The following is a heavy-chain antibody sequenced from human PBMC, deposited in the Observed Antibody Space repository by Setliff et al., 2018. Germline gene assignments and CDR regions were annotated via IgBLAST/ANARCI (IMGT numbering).Heavy chain of an antibody. CDR1: GGSISSDDNY. D-gene: IGHD2-15*01. J-gene: IGHJ3*02. Sequence: LSLTCTVSGGSISSDDNYWSWIRLPPGKGLEWIGYIHNSGTAYYNPSLRSRLTISVDTSKNQFSLKLNSVTAADTAVYYCARRLRESHAFHIWGQGTLVTVS. V-gene: IGHV4-30-4*08. CDR3: ARRLRESHAFHI. CDR2: IHNSGTA.